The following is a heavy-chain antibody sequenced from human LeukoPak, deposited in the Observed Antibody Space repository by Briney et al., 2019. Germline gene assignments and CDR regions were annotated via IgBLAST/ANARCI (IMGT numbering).Heavy chain of an antibody. CDR1: GFTFSSYG. CDR3: AKQGANGGANFDY. V-gene: IGHV3-30*02. Sequence: GGSLRLSCAASGFTFSSYGLHWVREAPGKGLECVAFIRYDGNNKYNSDSVKGRFTISRDDSKNTLYLHMNSLRPEDTAVYYCAKQGANGGANFDYWGQGTLVAVSS. J-gene: IGHJ4*02. CDR2: IRYDGNNK. D-gene: IGHD2-21*01.